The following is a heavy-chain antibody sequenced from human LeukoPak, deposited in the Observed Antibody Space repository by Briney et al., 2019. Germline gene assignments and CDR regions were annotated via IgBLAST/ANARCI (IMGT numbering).Heavy chain of an antibody. D-gene: IGHD6-19*01. J-gene: IGHJ4*02. CDR1: GFTFSDLF. V-gene: IGHV3-72*01. Sequence: PGGSLRLSCAVSGFTFSDLFLDWVRQAPGKGLEWVGRSRNKAKSYTTEYAASVKGRFTISRDDSKNSLYLQMNSLETEDTAVYYCVRVGSVSGSDYLDYWGQGTLVTVSS. CDR3: VRVGSVSGSDYLDY. CDR2: SRNKAKSYTT.